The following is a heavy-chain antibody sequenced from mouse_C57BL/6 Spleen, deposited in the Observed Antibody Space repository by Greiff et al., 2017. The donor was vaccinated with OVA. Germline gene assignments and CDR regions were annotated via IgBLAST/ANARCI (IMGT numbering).Heavy chain of an antibody. D-gene: IGHD1-1*01. Sequence: EVQLVESGEGLVKPGGSLKLSCAASGFTFSSYAMSWVRQTPEKRLEWVAYISSGGDYIYYADTVKGRFTISRDNARNTLYLQMSSLKSEDTAMYYCTRGVSITTVVAFDYWGQGTTLTVSS. J-gene: IGHJ2*01. CDR3: TRGVSITTVVAFDY. CDR2: ISSGGDYI. CDR1: GFTFSSYA. V-gene: IGHV5-9-1*02.